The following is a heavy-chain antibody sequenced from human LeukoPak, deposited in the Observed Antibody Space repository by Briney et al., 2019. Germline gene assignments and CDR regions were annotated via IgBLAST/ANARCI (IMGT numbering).Heavy chain of an antibody. CDR1: GFTFSSYG. J-gene: IGHJ4*02. Sequence: GGSLRLSCAASGFTFSSYGMHWVRQAPGKGLEWVAFIRYDGSNKYYADSVKGRFTISRDNSKNTLYLQMNSLRTEDTAVYYCAPEGLVWFGELSKWGQGTLVTVSS. D-gene: IGHD3-10*01. CDR2: IRYDGSNK. CDR3: APEGLVWFGELSK. V-gene: IGHV3-30*02.